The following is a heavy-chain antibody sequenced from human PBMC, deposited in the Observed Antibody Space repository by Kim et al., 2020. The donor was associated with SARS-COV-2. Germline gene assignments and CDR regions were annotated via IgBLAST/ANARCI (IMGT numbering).Heavy chain of an antibody. CDR2: INHSGST. CDR1: GGSFSGYY. D-gene: IGHD2-2*01. CDR3: ARGWEEVVPAVLGIRYYSYFPMDA. J-gene: IGHJ6*03. Sequence: SETLSLTCAVYGGSFSGYYWSWIRQPPGKGLEWIGEINHSGSTNYNPSLKSRVTISVDTSKNQFSLKLSPVTAAATAVYYCARGWEEVVPAVLGIRYYSYFPMDARGTGTPFTVSS. V-gene: IGHV4-34*01.